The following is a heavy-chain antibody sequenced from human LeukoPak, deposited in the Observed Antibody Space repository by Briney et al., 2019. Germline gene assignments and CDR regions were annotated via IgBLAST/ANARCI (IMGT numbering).Heavy chain of an antibody. CDR1: GFTFSSYG. D-gene: IGHD3-9*01. Sequence: PGGSLRLSCAASGFTFSSYGMYRVRQAPGKGLEWVAVIWYDGSNKYYADSVKGRFTISRDNSKNTLYLQMNSLRAEDTAVYYCARSTSSEYDIYHFDYWGQGTLVTVSS. CDR3: ARSTSSEYDIYHFDY. CDR2: IWYDGSNK. J-gene: IGHJ4*02. V-gene: IGHV3-33*07.